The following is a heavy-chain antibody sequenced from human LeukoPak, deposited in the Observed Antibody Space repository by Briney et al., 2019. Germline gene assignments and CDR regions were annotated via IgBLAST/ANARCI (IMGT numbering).Heavy chain of an antibody. J-gene: IGHJ4*02. CDR1: GFTFSNYW. CDR2: INSDGSNT. CDR3: ARSGLLWFGELLQPADY. D-gene: IGHD3-10*01. Sequence: GGSLRLSCAASGFTFSNYWMHWVRQAPGKGLVWVSRINSDGSNTSYVDSVKGRFTISRDNAKNTLYLQMNSLRAEDTAVYYCARSGLLWFGELLQPADYWGQGTLVTVSS. V-gene: IGHV3-74*01.